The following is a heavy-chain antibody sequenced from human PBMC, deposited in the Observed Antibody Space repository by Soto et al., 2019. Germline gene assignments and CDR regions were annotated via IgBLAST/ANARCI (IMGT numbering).Heavy chain of an antibody. J-gene: IGHJ6*02. CDR1: GFTFSSYS. D-gene: IGHD3-10*01. CDR3: ARDTLVSNYYGSGSYYYYYYGLAV. Sequence: PGGSLRLSCAASGFTFSSYSMNWVRQAPGKGLEWVSSISSSSSYIYYADSVKGRFTISRDNAKNSLYLQMNSLRAEDTAVYYCARDTLVSNYYGSGSYYYYYYGLAVWGQGTTVTVSS. V-gene: IGHV3-21*01. CDR2: ISSSSSYI.